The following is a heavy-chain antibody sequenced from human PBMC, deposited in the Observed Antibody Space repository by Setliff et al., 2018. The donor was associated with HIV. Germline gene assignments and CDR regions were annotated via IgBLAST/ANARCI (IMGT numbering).Heavy chain of an antibody. J-gene: IGHJ4*02. CDR3: AKDHGPQLRDFDWLLWGLSRFDY. CDR1: GFTFSNYG. CDR2: ASYDGSTN. V-gene: IGHV3-30*18. D-gene: IGHD3-9*01. Sequence: PGGSLRLSCAASGFTFSNYGMHWVRQAPGKGLEWVAVASYDGSTNKYGDSVKGRFTISRDNSKNTVYLQMNSLRPEDTAVYYCAKDHGPQLRDFDWLLWGLSRFDYWGQGTLVTVSS.